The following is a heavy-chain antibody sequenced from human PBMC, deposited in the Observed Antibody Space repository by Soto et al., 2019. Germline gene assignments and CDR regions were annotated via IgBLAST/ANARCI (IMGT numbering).Heavy chain of an antibody. CDR3: ARGKRGILTGYPPRYGMDV. Sequence: QVQLVQSGAEVKQPGASVKVSCKASGYTFTSYAITWVRQAPGQGLEWMGWISAYNGNTHYAQKLQGRVTMTTDTSTSTAYMGRRSLRSDDTAIYYCARGKRGILTGYPPRYGMDVWGQGTTVTVSS. D-gene: IGHD3-9*01. CDR2: ISAYNGNT. J-gene: IGHJ6*02. CDR1: GYTFTSYA. V-gene: IGHV1-18*01.